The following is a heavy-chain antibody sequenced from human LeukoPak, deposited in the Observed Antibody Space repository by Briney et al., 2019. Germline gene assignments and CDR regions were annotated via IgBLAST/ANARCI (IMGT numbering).Heavy chain of an antibody. D-gene: IGHD3-10*01. Sequence: PSETLSLTCTVSGGSISSSSYYWGWIRQPPGKGLEWIGSIYYSGSTYYNPSLKSRVTISVDTSKNQFSLKLSSVTAADTAVYYCARRVAYYYGSGSRYYFDYWGQGTLVTVSS. CDR2: IYYSGST. CDR3: ARRVAYYYGSGSRYYFDY. V-gene: IGHV4-39*01. J-gene: IGHJ4*02. CDR1: GGSISSSSYY.